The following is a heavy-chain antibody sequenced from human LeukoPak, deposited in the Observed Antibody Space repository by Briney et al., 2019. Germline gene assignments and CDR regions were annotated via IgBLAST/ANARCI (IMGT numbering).Heavy chain of an antibody. CDR2: INPSGGST. CDR3: ARDSQYCSGGSCYVPNAFDI. V-gene: IGHV1-46*01. J-gene: IGHJ3*02. CDR1: GYTFTSYY. D-gene: IGHD2-15*01. Sequence: GASVKVYCKASGYTFTSYYMHWVRQAPGQGLEWMGIINPSGGSTSYAQKFQGRVTMTRDTSTSTVYTELSSLRSEDTAVYYCARDSQYCSGGSCYVPNAFDIWGQGTMVTVSS.